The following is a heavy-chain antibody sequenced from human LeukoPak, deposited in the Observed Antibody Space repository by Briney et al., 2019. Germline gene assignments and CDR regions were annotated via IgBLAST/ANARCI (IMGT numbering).Heavy chain of an antibody. Sequence: PGGSLRLSCAASGFTVSNNYMTWVRQAPGKGLEWVSLIYSGGSTYYADSVKGRFTISRDNSKNTVYLQMNSLRAEDTAVYYRASVSGSYSWGQGTLVTVSS. J-gene: IGHJ4*02. CDR1: GFTVSNNY. D-gene: IGHD1-26*01. CDR3: ASVSGSYS. CDR2: IYSGGST. V-gene: IGHV3-66*01.